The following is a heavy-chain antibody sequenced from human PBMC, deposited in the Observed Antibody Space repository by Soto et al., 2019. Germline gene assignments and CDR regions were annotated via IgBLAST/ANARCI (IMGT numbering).Heavy chain of an antibody. V-gene: IGHV3-33*01. CDR1: GFTFSSYG. J-gene: IGHJ6*02. D-gene: IGHD3-10*01. Sequence: QVQLVESGGGVVQPGRSLRLSCAASGFTFSSYGMHWVRQAPGKGLEWVAVIWYDGSNKYYADSVKGRFTISRDNSKNTLYLQMNSLRAEDTAVYYCARDVMVRGVFCMDVWGQGTKVTVSS. CDR3: ARDVMVRGVFCMDV. CDR2: IWYDGSNK.